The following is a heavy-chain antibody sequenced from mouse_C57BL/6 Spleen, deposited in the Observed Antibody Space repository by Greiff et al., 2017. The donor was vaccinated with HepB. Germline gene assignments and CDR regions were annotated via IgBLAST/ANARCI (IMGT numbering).Heavy chain of an antibody. CDR2: IYPGSGNT. Sequence: QVQLQQSGAELVRPGASVKLSCKASGYTFTDYYINWVKQRPGQGLEWIARIYPGSGNTYYNEKFKGKATLTAEKSSSTAYMQLSSLTSEDSAVYFCARYDYDGYWYFDVWGTGTTVTVSS. J-gene: IGHJ1*03. V-gene: IGHV1-76*01. CDR3: ARYDYDGYWYFDV. CDR1: GYTFTDYY. D-gene: IGHD2-4*01.